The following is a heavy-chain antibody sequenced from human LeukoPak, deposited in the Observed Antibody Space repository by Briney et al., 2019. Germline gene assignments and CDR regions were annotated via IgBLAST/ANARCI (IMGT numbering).Heavy chain of an antibody. CDR1: GFTFFTYS. CDR2: TWYDGSNK. CDR3: AKDGALRAKYYFDY. V-gene: IGHV3-30*02. D-gene: IGHD4-17*01. J-gene: IGHJ4*02. Sequence: GGSLRLSCAASGFTFFTYSMHWVRQAPGKGLEWVTFTWYDGSNKYYADSVKGRFTISRDNSKNTLYLQMNSLRAEDTAMYYCAKDGALRAKYYFDYWGQGTLVTVSS.